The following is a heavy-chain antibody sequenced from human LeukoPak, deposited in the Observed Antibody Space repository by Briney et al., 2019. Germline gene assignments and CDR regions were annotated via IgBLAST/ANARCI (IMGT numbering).Heavy chain of an antibody. D-gene: IGHD3-9*01. V-gene: IGHV4-59*01. Sequence: SETLSLTCTVSGGSISSYYWSWIRQPPGKGLEWIGYIYYSGSTNYNPSLKSRVTISVDTSKNKFSPKLSSVTAADAAVDYDARGGGLLRYCDWSVFHYWGQGTLVTVSS. CDR3: ARGGGLLRYCDWSVFHY. J-gene: IGHJ4*02. CDR2: IYYSGST. CDR1: GGSISSYY.